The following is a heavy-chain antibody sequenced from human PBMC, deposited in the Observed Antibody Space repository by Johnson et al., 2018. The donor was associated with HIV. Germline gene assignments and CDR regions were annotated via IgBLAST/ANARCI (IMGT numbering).Heavy chain of an antibody. CDR2: ISSDGSST. V-gene: IGHV3-74*01. CDR1: GFTFSTYW. D-gene: IGHD3-10*01. J-gene: IGHJ3*02. Sequence: VQLVESGGGLVKPGGSLRLSCAASGFTFSTYWMHWVRQTPGKGLVWVSRISSDGSSTTYAVSVRGRFTISRDNAKNSLYLQMNSLRVEDTAIYYCAREGWETTMIQGAFDIWGQGTMVTVSS. CDR3: AREGWETTMIQGAFDI.